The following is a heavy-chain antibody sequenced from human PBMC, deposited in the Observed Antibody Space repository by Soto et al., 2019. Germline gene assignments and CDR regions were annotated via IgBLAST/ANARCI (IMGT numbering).Heavy chain of an antibody. J-gene: IGHJ5*02. V-gene: IGHV4-59*08. Sequence: SETLSLTCTVSGGSISSYYWSWIRQPPGKGLEWIGYIYYSGSTNYNPSLKSRVTISVDTSKNQFSLKLSSVTAADTAVYYCGRREFPNWFDPWGQGTLVTVSS. CDR2: IYYSGST. CDR1: GGSISSYY. CDR3: GRREFPNWFDP. D-gene: IGHD3-10*01.